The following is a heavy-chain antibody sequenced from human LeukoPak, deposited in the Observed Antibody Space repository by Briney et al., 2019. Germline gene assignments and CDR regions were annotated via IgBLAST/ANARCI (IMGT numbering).Heavy chain of an antibody. D-gene: IGHD4-17*01. CDR2: IYHSGTT. V-gene: IGHV4-59*01. Sequence: SETLSLTCTVSGGSISHYYWSWIRQSPGKGLEWIGYIYHSGTTNYNPSLKSRVTISVDTSRNQFSLQLRSVTAADTAVYYCAREDPQTTVPEGMDVWGQGTTVIVSS. CDR1: GGSISHYY. CDR3: AREDPQTTVPEGMDV. J-gene: IGHJ6*02.